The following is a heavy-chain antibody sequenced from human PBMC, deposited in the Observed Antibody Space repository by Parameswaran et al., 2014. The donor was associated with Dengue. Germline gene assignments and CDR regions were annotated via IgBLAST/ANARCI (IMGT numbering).Heavy chain of an antibody. Sequence: RWIRQPPGKGLEWISYISSSGGTIYYADSVKGRFTISRDNTQNSLYLQMNSLRAEDTAVYYCVRGGGLRDDYGDYAGDYWGQGTLVTVSS. D-gene: IGHD4-17*01. V-gene: IGHV3-11*01. CDR2: ISSSGGTI. J-gene: IGHJ4*02. CDR3: VRGGGLRDDYGDYAGDY.